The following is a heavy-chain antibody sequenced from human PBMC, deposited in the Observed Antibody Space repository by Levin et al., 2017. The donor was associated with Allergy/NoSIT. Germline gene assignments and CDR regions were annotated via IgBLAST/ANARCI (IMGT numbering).Heavy chain of an antibody. Sequence: GESLKISCKASGYTFTGYYMHWVRQAPGQGLEWMGRINPNSGGTNYAQKFQGRVTMTRDTSISTAYMELSRLRSDDTAVYYCASENGGNPDYWGQGTLVTVSS. D-gene: IGHD4-23*01. CDR1: GYTFTGYY. CDR3: ASENGGNPDY. J-gene: IGHJ4*02. V-gene: IGHV1-2*06. CDR2: INPNSGGT.